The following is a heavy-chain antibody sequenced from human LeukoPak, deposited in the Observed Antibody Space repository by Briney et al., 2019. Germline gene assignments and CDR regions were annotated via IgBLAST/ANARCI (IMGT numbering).Heavy chain of an antibody. J-gene: IGHJ4*02. CDR3: ASSPPGYYSGWFSF. Sequence: SETLSPTCAVSGGSISSSNWWSWVRQPPGKGLEWIGEIYHSGSTNYNPSLKSRATISVDTSKNQFSLKLRSVTAADTAVYYCASSPPGYYSGWFSFWGQGTPVTVSS. CDR2: IYHSGST. D-gene: IGHD6-19*01. CDR1: GGSISSSNW. V-gene: IGHV4-4*02.